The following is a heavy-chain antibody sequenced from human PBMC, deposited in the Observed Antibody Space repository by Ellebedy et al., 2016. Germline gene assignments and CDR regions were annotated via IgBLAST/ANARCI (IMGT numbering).Heavy chain of an antibody. Sequence: ASVKVSCKASGGAFSGSAISWVRQAPGQGLEWMGGIIPILGIANYAQRFQGRVTITADESTSTAYMELSSLRSEDTAVYYCARTISSSWYEYFDFWGQGTLVTVSS. CDR3: ARTISSSWYEYFDF. CDR1: GGAFSGSA. D-gene: IGHD6-13*01. J-gene: IGHJ4*02. V-gene: IGHV1-69*10. CDR2: IIPILGIA.